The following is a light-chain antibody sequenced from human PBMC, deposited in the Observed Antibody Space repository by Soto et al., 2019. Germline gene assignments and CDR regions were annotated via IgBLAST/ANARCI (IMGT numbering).Light chain of an antibody. CDR3: MQALQSLT. V-gene: IGKV2-30*01. J-gene: IGKJ5*01. CDR2: KVS. CDR1: QSLVYSDGNTY. Sequence: DVVRTQSPLSLPVTLGQPASISCRSSQSLVYSDGNTYLNWFQQRPGQSPRRLISKVSHRDSGVPDRFSGSGSGTDFTLKISRVEAEDVGVYYCMQALQSLTFGQGTRLEIK.